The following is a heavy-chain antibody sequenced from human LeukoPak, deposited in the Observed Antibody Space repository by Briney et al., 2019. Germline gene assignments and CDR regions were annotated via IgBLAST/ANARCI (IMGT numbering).Heavy chain of an antibody. V-gene: IGHV1-46*01. J-gene: IGHJ4*02. D-gene: IGHD1-1*01. CDR3: ARDQSIDDRAFDY. CDR2: INPSGGST. CDR1: GYTFTSYY. Sequence: ASVKVSCKASGYTFTSYYMHWVGQAPGQGLEWMGIINPSGGSTSYAQKFQGRVTMTRDMSTSTVYMELSSLRSEDTAVYYCARDQSIDDRAFDYWGQGTLVTVSS.